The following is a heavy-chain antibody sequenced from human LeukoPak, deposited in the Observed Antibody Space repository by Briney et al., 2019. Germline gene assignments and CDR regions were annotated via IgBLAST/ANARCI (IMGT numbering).Heavy chain of an antibody. J-gene: IGHJ4*02. V-gene: IGHV3-9*01. CDR1: GFTFDDYA. D-gene: IGHD6-19*01. Sequence: HPGGSLRLSCAASGFTFDDYAMHWVRQAPGKGLEWVSGISWNSGSIGYADSVKGRFTISRDNAKNSLYLQMNSLRAEDTALYYCAKSSAVAGPNNLFFDYWGQGTLVTVSS. CDR2: ISWNSGSI. CDR3: AKSSAVAGPNNLFFDY.